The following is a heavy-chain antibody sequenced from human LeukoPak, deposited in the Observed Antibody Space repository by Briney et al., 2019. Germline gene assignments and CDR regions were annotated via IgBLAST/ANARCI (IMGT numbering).Heavy chain of an antibody. CDR3: ARAYYYDSSGYYYGKGLFDY. J-gene: IGHJ4*02. CDR1: GGSISSYY. D-gene: IGHD3-22*01. Sequence: SETLSLTCTVSGGSISSYYWSWIRQPPGKGLEWIGYIYYSGSTNYNPSLKSRVTISVDTSKNQFSLKLSSVTASDTAVYYCARAYYYDSSGYYYGKGLFDYWGQGTLVTVSS. CDR2: IYYSGST. V-gene: IGHV4-59*08.